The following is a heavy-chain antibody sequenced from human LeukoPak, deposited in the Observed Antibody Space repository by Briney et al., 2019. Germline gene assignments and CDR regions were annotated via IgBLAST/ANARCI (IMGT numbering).Heavy chain of an antibody. V-gene: IGHV3-23*01. CDR1: RFTFSSYA. Sequence: GGSLRLSCAPSRFTFSSYAMSWVRQAPGKGLEWVSGVSGSGGSTYYADSVKGRFTISRDNSKNTLYLQMNSLRAEDTAVYYCAKDLDIVATITGNWGQGTLVTVSS. CDR3: AKDLDIVATITGN. CDR2: VSGSGGST. J-gene: IGHJ4*02. D-gene: IGHD5-12*01.